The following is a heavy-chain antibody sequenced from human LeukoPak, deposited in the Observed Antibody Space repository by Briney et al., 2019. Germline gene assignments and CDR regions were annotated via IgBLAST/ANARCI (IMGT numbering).Heavy chain of an antibody. CDR3: ARWGSFLVDMDV. V-gene: IGHV3-11*04. Sequence: GGSLRLSCAASGFTFSDHYMSWIRQAPGKGLEWVSYISSSGNTIYYAASVRGRFTISRDNAKNSLYLQMNSLRAEDTAVYYCARWGSFLVDMDVWGKETTVTVSS. D-gene: IGHD3-16*01. CDR1: GFTFSDHY. J-gene: IGHJ6*03. CDR2: ISSSGNTI.